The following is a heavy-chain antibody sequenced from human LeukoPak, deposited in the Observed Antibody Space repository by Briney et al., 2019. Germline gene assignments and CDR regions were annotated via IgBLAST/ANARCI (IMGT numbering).Heavy chain of an antibody. Sequence: ASVKVSCKASGYAFTSYGISWVRQAPGQGLEWMGWISAYSGDTNYAQKFQGWVTMTRDTSISTAYMELSRLRSDDTAVYYCARGAWDYYYYYGMDVWGQGTTVTVSS. J-gene: IGHJ6*02. CDR1: GYAFTSYG. CDR3: ARGAWDYYYYYGMDV. CDR2: ISAYSGDT. D-gene: IGHD1-26*01. V-gene: IGHV1-18*01.